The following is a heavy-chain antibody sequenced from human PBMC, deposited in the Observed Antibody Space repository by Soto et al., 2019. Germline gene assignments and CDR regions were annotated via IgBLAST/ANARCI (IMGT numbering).Heavy chain of an antibody. Sequence: ASVKVSCKASGYTFINYGINWVRQAPGQGLEWMGWISAYNGNTNYAQKFQGRVTMTTDTSTSTAYMELRSLRSDDTAVYYCARDLRASSSLYGMDVWGQGTTVTVSS. CDR3: ARDLRASSSLYGMDV. D-gene: IGHD6-13*01. CDR1: GYTFINYG. V-gene: IGHV1-18*01. CDR2: ISAYNGNT. J-gene: IGHJ6*02.